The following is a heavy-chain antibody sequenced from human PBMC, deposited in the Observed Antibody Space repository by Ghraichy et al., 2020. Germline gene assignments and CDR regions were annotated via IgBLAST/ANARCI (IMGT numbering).Heavy chain of an antibody. V-gene: IGHV4-59*01. J-gene: IGHJ5*02. CDR3: ARVGYDFWSGYTNWFDP. D-gene: IGHD3-3*01. CDR1: GGSISSYY. CDR2: IYYSGST. Sequence: SETLSLTCTVSGGSISSYYWSWIRQPPGKGLEWIGYIYYSGSTNYNPSLKSRVTISVDTSKNQFSLKLSSVTAADTAVYYCARVGYDFWSGYTNWFDPWGQGTLFTVSS.